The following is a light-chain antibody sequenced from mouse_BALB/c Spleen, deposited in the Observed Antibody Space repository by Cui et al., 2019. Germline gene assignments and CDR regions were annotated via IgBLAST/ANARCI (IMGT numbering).Light chain of an antibody. J-gene: IGKJ2*01. CDR2: WAS. CDR1: QDVGTA. CDR3: KQYSSYPYT. V-gene: IGKV6-23*01. Sequence: DIVMTQSHKFMSTSVGDRVSITCKASQDVGTAVAWYQQKPGQSPKLLIYWASNRHTGVPDRFTGSGSGTDFTLTISNVQSEDLAVYFCKQYSSYPYTFGGGTKLEIK.